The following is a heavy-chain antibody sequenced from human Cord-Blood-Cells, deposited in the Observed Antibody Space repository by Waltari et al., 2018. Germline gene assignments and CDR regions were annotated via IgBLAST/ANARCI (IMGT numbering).Heavy chain of an antibody. CDR3: ARYVSTSAFDI. D-gene: IGHD1-1*01. CDR2: TYYRSKWYN. V-gene: IGHV6-1*01. Sequence: QVQLQQSGPGLVKPSQTLSLTRAISGDIVSSNSAACNCIRQAPSRGLEWLGRTYYRSKWYNDYAVSVKSRITINPDTSKNQFSLQLNSVTPEDTSVYYCARYVSTSAFDIWGQGTMVTDSS. J-gene: IGHJ3*02. CDR1: GDIVSSNSAA.